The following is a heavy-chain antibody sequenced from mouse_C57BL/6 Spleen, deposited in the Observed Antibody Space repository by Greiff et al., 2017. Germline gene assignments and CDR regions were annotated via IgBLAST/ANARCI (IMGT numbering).Heavy chain of an antibody. CDR2: ISYSSST. D-gene: IGHD1-1*01. J-gene: IGHJ1*03. V-gene: IGHV3-8*01. CDR1: GYSITSDY. CDR3: ARLGSDWYFDV. Sequence: VQLKQSGPGLAKPSPSLYLSCSASGYSITSDYWHWIRKFPGNKLEYMGYISYSSSTNYYPDLKSRISKTRDTSKNQYDLQLNSVTTEDTAAYYCARLGSDWYFDVWGTGTTVTVSS.